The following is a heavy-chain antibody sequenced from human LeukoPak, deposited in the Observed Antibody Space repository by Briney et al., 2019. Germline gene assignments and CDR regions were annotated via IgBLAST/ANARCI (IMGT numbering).Heavy chain of an antibody. CDR2: IIPIFGTA. J-gene: IGHJ5*02. CDR3: ARATGSIVLGQLYWFDP. V-gene: IGHV1-69*13. CDR1: GGTFSSYA. D-gene: IGHD1-1*01. Sequence: SVKVSCKASGGTFSSYAISWVRQAPGQGLEWMGGIIPIFGTANYAQKFQGRVTITADESTSTAYMELSSLRSEDTAVYYCARATGSIVLGQLYWFDPWGQGTLVTVSS.